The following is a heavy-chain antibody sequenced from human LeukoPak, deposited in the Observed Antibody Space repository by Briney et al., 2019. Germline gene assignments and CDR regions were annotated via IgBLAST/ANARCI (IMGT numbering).Heavy chain of an antibody. CDR3: AKDKVKGYSGYDSYFDY. CDR1: GFTFSSYA. D-gene: IGHD5-12*01. Sequence: GRSLRLSCAASGFTFSSYAMSWVRQAPGKGLECVSSISGSGGSTYYADSVKGRFTISRDNSKNTLYLQMNSLRAEDTAVYYCAKDKVKGYSGYDSYFDYWGQGTLVTVSS. J-gene: IGHJ4*02. V-gene: IGHV3-23*01. CDR2: ISGSGGST.